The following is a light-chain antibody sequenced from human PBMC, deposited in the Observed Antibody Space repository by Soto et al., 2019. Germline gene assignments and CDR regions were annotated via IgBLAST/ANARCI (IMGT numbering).Light chain of an antibody. J-gene: IGLJ1*01. CDR3: CSYAGTYSYV. V-gene: IGLV2-11*01. Sequence: QSVLTQPRSGSGSPGQSVTISCTGTSSDVGACNYVSWYQQHPGKAPKFMIYDVSKRPSWVPDRFSGSKSGNTASLTISGLQAEDEADYYCCSYAGTYSYVFGSGTKVTVL. CDR1: SSDVGACNY. CDR2: DVS.